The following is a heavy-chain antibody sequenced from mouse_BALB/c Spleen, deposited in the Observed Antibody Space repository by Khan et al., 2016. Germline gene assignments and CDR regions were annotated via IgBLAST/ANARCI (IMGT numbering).Heavy chain of an antibody. Sequence: QVQLQQSGAELMKPGASVKISCKATGYTFSSYWIEWIKQRPGHGLEWIGAILPKSGDTNYNEKFKGKATFTADPSFNTAYMQLSSLTSEDSAVXFCTRTDFRGQGTPLPVSS. CDR3: TRTDF. J-gene: IGHJ2*01. CDR1: GYTFSSYW. CDR2: ILPKSGDT. V-gene: IGHV1-9*01.